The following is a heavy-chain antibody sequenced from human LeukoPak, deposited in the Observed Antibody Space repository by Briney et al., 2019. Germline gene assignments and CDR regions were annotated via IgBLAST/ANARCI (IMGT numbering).Heavy chain of an antibody. V-gene: IGHV4-38-2*02. J-gene: IGHJ4*02. Sequence: SETLSLTCTVSGYSINSGYYWGWIRQPPGKGLEWIGSIYHSGTTYYNPSLKSRVTISVDTSKNQFSLKLSSVTAADTAVYYCAGNYYGSGSYYSEDRYWGQGTLVTVSS. D-gene: IGHD3-10*01. CDR1: GYSINSGYY. CDR3: AGNYYGSGSYYSEDRY. CDR2: IYHSGTT.